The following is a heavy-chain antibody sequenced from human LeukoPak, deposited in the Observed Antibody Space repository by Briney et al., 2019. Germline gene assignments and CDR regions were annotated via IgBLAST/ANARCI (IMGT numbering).Heavy chain of an antibody. Sequence: PGGSLRLSCAASGFTFSDYYMSWIRQAPGKGLEGVSYISSSGSIIHYTDSVKGRFTISRDNAKNSLYLQMNSLRAEDTAVYYCARAQYYYGSGSYDYFDYWGQGALVTVSS. CDR2: ISSSGSII. CDR1: GFTFSDYY. D-gene: IGHD3-10*01. CDR3: ARAQYYYGSGSYDYFDY. V-gene: IGHV3-11*04. J-gene: IGHJ4*02.